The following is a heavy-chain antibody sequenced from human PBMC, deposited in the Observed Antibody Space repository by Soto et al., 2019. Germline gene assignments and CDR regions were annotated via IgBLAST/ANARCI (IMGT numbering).Heavy chain of an antibody. CDR1: GYTFTSYG. CDR3: ARAGRGSNWFDP. Sequence: QVQLVQSGAEVKKPGASVKVSCKASGYTFTSYGISWVRQAPGQGLEWMGWIIPIFGTANYAQKFQGRVTITADESTSTAYMELSSLRSEDTAVYYCARAGRGSNWFDPWGQGTLVTVSS. V-gene: IGHV1-69*13. J-gene: IGHJ5*02. CDR2: IIPIFGTA. D-gene: IGHD1-26*01.